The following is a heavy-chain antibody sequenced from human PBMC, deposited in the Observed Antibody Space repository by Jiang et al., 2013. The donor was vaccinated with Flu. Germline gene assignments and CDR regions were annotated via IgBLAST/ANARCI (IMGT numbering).Heavy chain of an antibody. CDR3: ARRTTTVVMEYYFDY. D-gene: IGHD4-23*01. J-gene: IGHJ4*02. CDR1: GDSINSYY. CDR2: IYYSGST. Sequence: GSGLVKPSETLSLTCTVSGDSINSYYWSWIRQAPGKGLEWIGYIYYSGSTSYNPSLKSRVTISVDGSKNQFSLRLSSVTAADTAVYYCARRTTTVVMEYYFDYWGQGIRGHRLL. V-gene: IGHV4-59*12.